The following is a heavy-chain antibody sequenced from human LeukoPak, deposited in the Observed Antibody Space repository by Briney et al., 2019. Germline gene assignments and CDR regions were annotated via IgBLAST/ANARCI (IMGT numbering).Heavy chain of an antibody. Sequence: ALVKVSCKASGYTFTGYYMHWVRQAPGQGLEWMGWINPNSGGTNYAQKFQGWVTMTRDTSISTAYMELSRLRSDDTAVYYCARGSSGPYYYYYGMDVWGQGTTVTVSS. CDR3: ARGSSGPYYYYYGMDV. D-gene: IGHD6-19*01. V-gene: IGHV1-2*04. J-gene: IGHJ6*02. CDR2: INPNSGGT. CDR1: GYTFTGYY.